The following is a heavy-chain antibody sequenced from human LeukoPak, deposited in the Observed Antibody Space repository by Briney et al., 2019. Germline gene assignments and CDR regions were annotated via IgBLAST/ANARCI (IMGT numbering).Heavy chain of an antibody. CDR2: IIPIFGTA. CDR3: AREPRIQLWLPQDYYYYGMDV. D-gene: IGHD5-18*01. Sequence: ASVKVSCKACGGAFSSYAISWVRQAPGQGLEWMGGIIPIFGTANYAQKFQGRVTITADESTSTAYMELSSLRSEDTAVYYCAREPRIQLWLPQDYYYYGMDVWGQGTTVAVSS. CDR1: GGAFSSYA. V-gene: IGHV1-69*13. J-gene: IGHJ6*02.